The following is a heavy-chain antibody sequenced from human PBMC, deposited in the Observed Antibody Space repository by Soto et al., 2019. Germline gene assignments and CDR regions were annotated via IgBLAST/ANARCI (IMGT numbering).Heavy chain of an antibody. CDR3: ARGGGPAVKAFDI. Sequence: SETVSLTCTVSGASVLDHYWNWIRQPPGKGLEWIGFIHYTGSHIFDPSVKSRVTMSVDVSRNQFPLELTSVTAADTAVYYCARGGGPAVKAFDIWGQGTTVTVSS. V-gene: IGHV4-59*02. J-gene: IGHJ3*02. D-gene: IGHD2-15*01. CDR1: GASVLDHY. CDR2: IHYTGSH.